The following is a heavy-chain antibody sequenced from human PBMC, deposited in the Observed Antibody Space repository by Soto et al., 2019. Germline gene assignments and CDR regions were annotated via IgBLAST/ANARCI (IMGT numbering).Heavy chain of an antibody. D-gene: IGHD6-6*01. Sequence: LRLSCAASGFTFDDYAMHWVRQAPGKGLEWVSGISWNSGSIGYADSVKGRFTISRDNAKNSLYLQMNSLRAEDTALYYCAKDMKYSSSSRGYYYYYGMDVWGQGTTVTVSS. J-gene: IGHJ6*02. CDR1: GFTFDDYA. CDR3: AKDMKYSSSSRGYYYYYGMDV. CDR2: ISWNSGSI. V-gene: IGHV3-9*01.